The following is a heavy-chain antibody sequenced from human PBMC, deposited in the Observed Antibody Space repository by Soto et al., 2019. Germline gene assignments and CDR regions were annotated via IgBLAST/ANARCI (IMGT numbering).Heavy chain of an antibody. V-gene: IGHV1-3*01. CDR2: INAGNGNT. CDR3: ERGASPLIDY. J-gene: IGHJ4*02. CDR1: GYTFTSYE. D-gene: IGHD1-26*01. Sequence: ASVKVSCKASGYTFTSYEMYWVRQAPGQRLEWMGWINAGNGNTKYSQKFQGRVTITRDTSASTAYMEVSSLRSEDTAVYYCERGASPLIDYWGQGTLVTVSS.